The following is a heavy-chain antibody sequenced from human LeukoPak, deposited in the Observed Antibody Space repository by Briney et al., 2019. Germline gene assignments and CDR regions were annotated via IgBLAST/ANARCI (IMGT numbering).Heavy chain of an antibody. CDR3: ARHVIFTIYSAFDI. CDR1: GFIFSSYQ. V-gene: IGHV3-48*03. CDR2: ISSGGGTI. J-gene: IGHJ3*02. Sequence: GGSLRLSCAASGFIFSSYQMNWVRQAPGKGLEWIAYISSGGGTIYYADSVKGRFTISRDNTKNSVSLQMNSLSAEDTAVYYCARHVIFTIYSAFDIWGQGTMVTVSS. D-gene: IGHD3-3*01.